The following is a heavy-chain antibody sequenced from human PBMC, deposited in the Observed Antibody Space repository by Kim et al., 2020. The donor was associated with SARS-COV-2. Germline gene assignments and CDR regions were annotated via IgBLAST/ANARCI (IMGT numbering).Heavy chain of an antibody. CDR2: ISYDGSNK. CDR3: ARSEYSYGLVGYGMDV. CDR1: GFTFSSYA. D-gene: IGHD5-18*01. V-gene: IGHV3-30-3*01. Sequence: GGSLRLSCAASGFTFSSYAMHWVRQAPGKGLEWVAVISYDGSNKYYADSVKGLFTISRDNSKNTLYLQMNSLRAEDTAVYYCARSEYSYGLVGYGMDVWGLGTTVTVSS. J-gene: IGHJ6*02.